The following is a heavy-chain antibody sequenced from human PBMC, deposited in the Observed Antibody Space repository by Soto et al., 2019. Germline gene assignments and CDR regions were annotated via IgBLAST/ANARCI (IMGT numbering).Heavy chain of an antibody. CDR3: ARVLRGGSYGMDV. D-gene: IGHD3-10*01. Sequence: QVQLQESGPGLVKPSQTLSLTCTVSGGSINSGGYYWSWIRQHPGKGLEWIGYIFYSGSTYYNPSLKSRVTISVDTSRNQFSVKLGSVTAADTAVYYCARVLRGGSYGMDVWGQGTTVTVSS. J-gene: IGHJ6*02. V-gene: IGHV4-31*03. CDR1: GGSINSGGYY. CDR2: IFYSGST.